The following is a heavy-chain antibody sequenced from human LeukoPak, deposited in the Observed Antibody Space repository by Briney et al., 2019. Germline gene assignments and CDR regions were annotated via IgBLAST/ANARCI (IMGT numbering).Heavy chain of an antibody. V-gene: IGHV1-2*02. CDR3: ARDTYYYDSSGYLD. Sequence: ASVKVSCKASGYTFTSYYMHWVRQAPGQGLEWMGWINPNSGGTNYAQKFQGRVTMTRDTSISTAYMELSRLRSDDTAVYYCARDTYYYDSSGYLDWGQGTLVTVSS. CDR2: INPNSGGT. D-gene: IGHD3-22*01. J-gene: IGHJ4*02. CDR1: GYTFTSYY.